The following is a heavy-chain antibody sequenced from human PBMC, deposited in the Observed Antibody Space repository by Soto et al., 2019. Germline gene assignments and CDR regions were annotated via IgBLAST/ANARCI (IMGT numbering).Heavy chain of an antibody. CDR1: GFTFSDYY. Sequence: SLRLSCAASGFTFSDYYMTWIRQAPGKGLEWVSYITSSGSTIHYADSVRGRFTMSRDNARNSLSLQMNSLRVEDTAVYHCARDRTTSSFGNYFDYWGQGTLVTVSS. CDR2: ITSSGSTI. J-gene: IGHJ4*02. CDR3: ARDRTTSSFGNYFDY. V-gene: IGHV3-11*01. D-gene: IGHD2-2*01.